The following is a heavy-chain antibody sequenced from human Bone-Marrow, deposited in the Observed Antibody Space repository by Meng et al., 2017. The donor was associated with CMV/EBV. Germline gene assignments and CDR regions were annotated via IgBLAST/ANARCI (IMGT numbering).Heavy chain of an antibody. V-gene: IGHV4-39*07. CDR2: IYYSGST. D-gene: IGHD3-10*01. CDR1: GGSISSSSYY. CDR3: ARELSWFGEFGLDV. Sequence: SETLSLTCTVSGGSISSSSYYWGWIRQPPGKGLEWIGSIYYSGSTYYNPSLKSRVTISVDTSKNQFSLQLSSVTAADTAVYYCARELSWFGEFGLDVWGQGTTVPVSS. J-gene: IGHJ6*02.